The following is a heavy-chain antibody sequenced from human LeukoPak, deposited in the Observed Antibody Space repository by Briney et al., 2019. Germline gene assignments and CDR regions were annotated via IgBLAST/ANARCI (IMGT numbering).Heavy chain of an antibody. J-gene: IGHJ3*02. CDR1: GDSVSANSAT. V-gene: IGHV6-1*01. CDR3: ARDSDAFDI. Sequence: SQTLSLSCAISGDSVSANSATWNWIRQSPSRCLEWLGRTYYRSKWYRDYAVSVKSRITINPDSSKNQFSLQLNSVTPEDTALYYCARDSDAFDIWGQGTMVTVSS. CDR2: TYYRSKWYR.